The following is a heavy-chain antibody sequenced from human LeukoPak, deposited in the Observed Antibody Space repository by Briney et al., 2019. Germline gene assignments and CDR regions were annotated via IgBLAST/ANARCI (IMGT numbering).Heavy chain of an antibody. V-gene: IGHV3-23*01. CDR2: ISATGAST. CDR3: AKRVAASSGANDY. CDR1: GFTFSSYA. D-gene: IGHD5-18*01. Sequence: PGGSLRLSCAASGFTFSSYAMTWVLQAPGKGLEWVSAISATGASTYYADSVKGRFTISRDNSKDTLFLQMNSLRAEDTAVYYCAKRVAASSGANDYWGQGTLVTVSS. J-gene: IGHJ4*02.